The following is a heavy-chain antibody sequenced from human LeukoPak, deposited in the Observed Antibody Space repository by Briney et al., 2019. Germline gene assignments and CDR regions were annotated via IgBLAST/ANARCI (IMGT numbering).Heavy chain of an antibody. CDR2: ISYDGSNK. Sequence: PGGSLRLSCAASGFTFSSYGMHWVRQAPGKGLEWVAVISYDGSNKYYADSVKGRLTISRDNSKNTLYLQMNSLRAEDTAVYYCASLGRTIFGVVTDPLRRWFDPWGQGTLVTVSS. CDR3: ASLGRTIFGVVTDPLRRWFDP. D-gene: IGHD3-3*01. V-gene: IGHV3-30*03. J-gene: IGHJ5*02. CDR1: GFTFSSYG.